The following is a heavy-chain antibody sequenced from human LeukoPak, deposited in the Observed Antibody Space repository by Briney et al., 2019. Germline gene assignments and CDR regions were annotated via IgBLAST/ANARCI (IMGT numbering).Heavy chain of an antibody. Sequence: GGSLRLSCAASGFTLEEYGMSWVRQVPGKGLEWVSGINWNCDIISYLESVKGRFTTSRDNAKNSLYLQMHSLRVEDTAFYYCVRGGHYDRSGDYFRYGMDVWGQGTTVTVSS. J-gene: IGHJ6*02. V-gene: IGHV3-20*04. CDR1: GFTLEEYG. D-gene: IGHD3-22*01. CDR2: INWNCDII. CDR3: VRGGHYDRSGDYFRYGMDV.